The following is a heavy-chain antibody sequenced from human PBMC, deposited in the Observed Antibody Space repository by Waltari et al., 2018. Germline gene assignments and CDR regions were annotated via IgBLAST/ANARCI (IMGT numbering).Heavy chain of an antibody. D-gene: IGHD2-8*01. CDR3: ARVRATNSYSYFYGMDV. CDR2: VNPSGGAT. CDR1: GYTLNTAY. V-gene: IGHV1-46*02. Sequence: QVQLVQSGAEVKKPGASVKVSCKASGYTLNTAYMHWVRQAPGQGLEWMGIVNPSGGATTYAQKFQGRVTMTRDTSTNTFYMELSSLRSEDTAVYYCARVRATNSYSYFYGMDVWGQGTTVTVSS. J-gene: IGHJ6*02.